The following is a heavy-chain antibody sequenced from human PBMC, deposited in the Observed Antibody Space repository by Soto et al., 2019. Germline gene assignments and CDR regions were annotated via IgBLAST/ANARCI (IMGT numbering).Heavy chain of an antibody. CDR2: IWYDGSNK. CDR1: GFTFSSYG. J-gene: IGHJ2*01. CDR3: ARDFYGAIASWYFDL. D-gene: IGHD4-17*01. Sequence: QVQLVESGGGVVQPGRSLRLSCAASGFTFSSYGMHWVRQAPGKGLEWVAVIWYDGSNKYYADSVKGRFTISRDNSKNTLYLQRNGLRAEDTAVYYCARDFYGAIASWYFDLWGRGTLVTVSS. V-gene: IGHV3-33*01.